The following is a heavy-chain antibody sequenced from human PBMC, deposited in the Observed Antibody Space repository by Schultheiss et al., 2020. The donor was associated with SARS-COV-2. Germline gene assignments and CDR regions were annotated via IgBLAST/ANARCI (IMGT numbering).Heavy chain of an antibody. J-gene: IGHJ3*02. CDR1: GFTFSSYS. V-gene: IGHV3-21*01. CDR2: ISSSSSYI. Sequence: GGSLRLSCAASGFTFSSYSMNWVRQAPGKGLEWVSSISSSSSYIYYADSVKGRFTISRDNAKNSLYLQMNSLRAEDTAVYYCARGQGSRPKDAFDIWGQGTMVTFSS. CDR3: ARGQGSRPKDAFDI. D-gene: IGHD1-26*01.